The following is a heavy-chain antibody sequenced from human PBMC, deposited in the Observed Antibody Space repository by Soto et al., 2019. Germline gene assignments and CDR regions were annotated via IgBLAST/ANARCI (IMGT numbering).Heavy chain of an antibody. CDR1: GFTFSRSS. V-gene: IGHV3-23*01. Sequence: GGSLRLSCAASGFTFSRSSMTWVRQVPGKGLQWVSTISASGGSTYYADSVKGRLTISRDSSKNTLYLQMNSLRAEDTALYYCAKVSLGASTITDYYYYGMDVWGQGTTVTVSS. CDR3: AKVSLGASTITDYYYYGMDV. J-gene: IGHJ6*02. D-gene: IGHD1-26*01. CDR2: ISASGGST.